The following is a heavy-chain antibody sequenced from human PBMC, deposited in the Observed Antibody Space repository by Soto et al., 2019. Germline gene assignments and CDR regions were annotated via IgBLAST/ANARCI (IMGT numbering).Heavy chain of an antibody. CDR1: GFTFSSYA. V-gene: IGHV3-30-3*01. CDR3: ASEKTGGLPYGDYFDY. CDR2: ISYDGSNK. D-gene: IGHD4-17*01. J-gene: IGHJ4*02. Sequence: GGSLRLSCAASGFTFSSYAMHWVRQAPGKGLEWVAVISYDGSNKYYADSVKGRFTISRDNSKNTLYLQMNSLRAEDMAVYYCASEKTGGLPYGDYFDYWGQGTLVTVSS.